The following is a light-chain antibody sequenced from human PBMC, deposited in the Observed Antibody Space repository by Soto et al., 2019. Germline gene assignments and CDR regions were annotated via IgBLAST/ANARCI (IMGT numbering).Light chain of an antibody. J-gene: IGKJ2*01. CDR2: GAS. CDR1: ESVSLNY. Sequence: EIVLTQSAGTLSLSPGERATLSCRASESVSLNYVARYPQKPGQTPRLLIYGASRRATGIPDRFTAGGSGTDVTLTITRLEPDDFAVYYCQQYGSSPYTFGQGTKLEIK. V-gene: IGKV3-20*01. CDR3: QQYGSSPYT.